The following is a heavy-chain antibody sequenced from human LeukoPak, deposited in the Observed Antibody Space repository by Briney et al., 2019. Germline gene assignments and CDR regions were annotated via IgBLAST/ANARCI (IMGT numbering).Heavy chain of an antibody. Sequence: GGSLRLSCAASGFTFSSFEMNWVRQAPGKGLEWVSYISSSGRTIYYADSAKGRFTISRDNAKNSLYLQMNSLRAEDTAVYYCARGYVWGSYFDYWGQGTLVTVSS. J-gene: IGHJ4*02. D-gene: IGHD3-16*01. CDR1: GFTFSSFE. CDR2: ISSSGRTI. V-gene: IGHV3-48*03. CDR3: ARGYVWGSYFDY.